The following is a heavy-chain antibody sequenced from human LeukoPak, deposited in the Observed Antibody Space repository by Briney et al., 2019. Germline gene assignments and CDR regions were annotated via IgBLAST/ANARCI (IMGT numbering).Heavy chain of an antibody. CDR2: ISGSGGST. J-gene: IGHJ4*02. CDR1: GFTFSSYA. V-gene: IGHV3-23*01. CDR3: AKAPGGGYYFDY. D-gene: IGHD3-16*01. Sequence: GSLRLSCAASGFTFSSYAMSWVRQAPGKGLEWVSAISGSGGSTYYADSVKGRFTISRDNSKNTLYLQMNSLRAEDTAVYYCAKAPGGGYYFDYWGQGTLVTVSS.